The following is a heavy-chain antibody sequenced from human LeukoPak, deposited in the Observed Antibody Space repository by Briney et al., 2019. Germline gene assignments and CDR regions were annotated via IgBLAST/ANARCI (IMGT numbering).Heavy chain of an antibody. J-gene: IGHJ3*02. CDR2: IYYSGST. V-gene: IGHV4-30-4*08. CDR1: GGSISSGDYY. CDR3: APMGGSSGAFDI. Sequence: PSQTLSLTCTVSGGSISSGDYYWSWIRQPPGKGLEWIGYIYYSGSTYYNPSLKSRVTISVDTSKNQFSLKLSSVTAADTAVYYCAPMGGSSGAFDIWGQGAMVTVSS. D-gene: IGHD1-26*01.